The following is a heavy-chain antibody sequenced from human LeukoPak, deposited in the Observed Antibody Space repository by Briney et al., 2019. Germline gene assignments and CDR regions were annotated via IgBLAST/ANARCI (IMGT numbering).Heavy chain of an antibody. D-gene: IGHD3-22*01. CDR1: GFAGSDNY. Sequence: GGSLRLSCAASGFAGSDNYMSWVRQAPGKGLEWVSFIYNTGITKYGDSVKGRFTISRDNSRNTLYLQTNSLRAGDTAVYYCARVVHDSSGYYSYYFDYWGQGTLVTVSS. CDR3: ARVVHDSSGYYSYYFDY. V-gene: IGHV3-53*01. J-gene: IGHJ4*02. CDR2: IYNTGIT.